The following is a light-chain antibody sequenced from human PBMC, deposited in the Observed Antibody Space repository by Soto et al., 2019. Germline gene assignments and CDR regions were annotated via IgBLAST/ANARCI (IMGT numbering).Light chain of an antibody. J-gene: IGKJ4*01. CDR2: AAA. V-gene: IGKV1-16*02. Sequence: DIQMTQSPSSLSASVGDRVTITCRASQDIKNYLAWVQQKPGKAPKSLIYAAADLLSGDPSKFSGSGSGTDFTLTISDLQPEDSATYFCQQYKTFPLTFDGGTQVEIK. CDR1: QDIKNY. CDR3: QQYKTFPLT.